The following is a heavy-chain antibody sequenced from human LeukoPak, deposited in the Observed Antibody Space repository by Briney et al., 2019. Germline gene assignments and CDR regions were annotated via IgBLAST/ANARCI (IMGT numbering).Heavy chain of an antibody. J-gene: IGHJ4*02. CDR2: IYYSGST. CDR1: GGSISSSSYY. CDR3: ARHMTTVTTFDY. D-gene: IGHD4-17*01. Sequence: PSETLSLTCTVSGGSISSSSYYWSWIRPPPGKGLEWIGYIYYSGSTNYNPSLKSRVTISVDTSKNQFSLKLSSVTAADTAVYYCARHMTTVTTFDYWGQGTLVTVSS. V-gene: IGHV4-61*05.